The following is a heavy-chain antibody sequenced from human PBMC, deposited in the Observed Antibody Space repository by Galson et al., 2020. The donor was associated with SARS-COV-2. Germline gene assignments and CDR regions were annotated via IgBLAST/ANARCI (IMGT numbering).Heavy chain of an antibody. D-gene: IGHD1-26*01. J-gene: IGHJ3*02. Sequence: SETLSLTCAVYGGSFSGYYWSWIRQPPGKGLEWIGEINHSGSTNYNPSLKSRVTISVDTSKNQFSLKLSSVTAADTAVYYCARGLRRSPQGRSNSGSYSGAFDIWGQGTMVTVSS. CDR1: GGSFSGYY. CDR2: INHSGST. V-gene: IGHV4-34*01. CDR3: ARGLRRSPQGRSNSGSYSGAFDI.